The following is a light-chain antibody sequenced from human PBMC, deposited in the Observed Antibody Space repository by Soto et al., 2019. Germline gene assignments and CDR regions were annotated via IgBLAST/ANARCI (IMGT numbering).Light chain of an antibody. V-gene: IGKV3-20*01. J-gene: IGKJ1*01. CDR1: QSVSSNY. CDR3: HQYGSFPPGT. Sequence: EIVLTQSPGTLSLSPGERATLSCRASQSVSSNYLAWYQQKPGQAPRFLIYCASSRASGIPVRFSGSGSGTYVTLTISRLEPEDFAVYYCHQYGSFPPGTFGDGTKVYIK. CDR2: CAS.